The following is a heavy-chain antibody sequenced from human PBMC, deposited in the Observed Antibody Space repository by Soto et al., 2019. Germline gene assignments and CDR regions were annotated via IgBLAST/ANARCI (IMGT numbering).Heavy chain of an antibody. V-gene: IGHV3-23*01. J-gene: IGHJ4*02. Sequence: GGSLRLSCTGSGFTFSSYAMSWVRQAPGKGLEWVSAIKAGGDATYYADSVKGRFTISRDNSKNTLYLQMNSLTVEDTAMYYCKRDVVSSSPPGADFWGQGTLVTVSS. CDR1: GFTFSSYA. CDR3: KRDVVSSSPPGADF. D-gene: IGHD5-12*01. CDR2: IKAGGDAT.